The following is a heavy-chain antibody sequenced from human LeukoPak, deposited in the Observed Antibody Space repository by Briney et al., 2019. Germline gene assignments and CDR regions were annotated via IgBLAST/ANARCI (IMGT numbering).Heavy chain of an antibody. CDR1: GGSMSFYY. D-gene: IGHD1-26*01. Sequence: SETLSLTCTVSGGSMSFYYWSWIRQPAGKGLEWIGRIYASGSTDYNPSLKSRLTMSVDTSKNQFPLKLTSVTAADTAVYYCAREGGSYNSFDPWGQGTLVTVSS. CDR3: AREGGSYNSFDP. J-gene: IGHJ5*02. V-gene: IGHV4-4*07. CDR2: IYASGST.